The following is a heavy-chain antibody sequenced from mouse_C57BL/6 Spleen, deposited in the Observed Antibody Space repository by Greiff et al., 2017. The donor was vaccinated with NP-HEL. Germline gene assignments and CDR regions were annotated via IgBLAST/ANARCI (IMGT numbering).Heavy chain of an antibody. J-gene: IGHJ4*01. V-gene: IGHV5-17*01. D-gene: IGHD2-1*01. CDR2: ISSGSSTI. CDR1: GFTFSDYG. Sequence: EVKLMESGGGLVKPGGSLKLSCAASGFTFSDYGMHWVRQAPEKGLEWVAYISSGSSTIYYADTVKGRVTLSRDNAKNTLFLQMTSLRSEDTAMYYCARLYYGNYSYAMDYWGQGTSVTVSS. CDR3: ARLYYGNYSYAMDY.